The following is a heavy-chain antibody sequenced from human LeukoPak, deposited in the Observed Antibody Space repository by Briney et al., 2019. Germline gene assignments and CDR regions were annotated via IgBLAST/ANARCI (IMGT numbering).Heavy chain of an antibody. CDR3: ARARETVAIDY. J-gene: IGHJ4*02. D-gene: IGHD5-12*01. V-gene: IGHV4-34*01. CDR1: GESFSAYF. CDR2: INHSGST. Sequence: PSETLSLTCAVYGESFSAYFWSWIRQPPGKGLEWIAEINHSGSTNYNPSLKSRVTISADTSKNQFSLKMNSVAAADTAVYYCARARETVAIDYWGQGTLVTVSS.